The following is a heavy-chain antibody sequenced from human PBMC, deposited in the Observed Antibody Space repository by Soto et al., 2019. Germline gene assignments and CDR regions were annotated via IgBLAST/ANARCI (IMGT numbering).Heavy chain of an antibody. CDR3: ARRTFNIRIFYSGLKTHCFDY. D-gene: IGHD3-3*01. Sequence: PSETLSLTCAVSGGSISSSSYYWGWIRQPPGKGLEWIGSIYYTGNTYYTPSLQSRVAISVDTSKNQFSLKLNSVTASDTAVYYCARRTFNIRIFYSGLKTHCFDYWGQGALVTVS. J-gene: IGHJ4*02. CDR1: GGSISSSSYY. V-gene: IGHV4-39*01. CDR2: IYYTGNT.